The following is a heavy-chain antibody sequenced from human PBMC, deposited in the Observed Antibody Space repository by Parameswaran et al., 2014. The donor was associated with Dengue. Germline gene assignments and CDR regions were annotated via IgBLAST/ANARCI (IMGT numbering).Heavy chain of an antibody. Sequence: VRQAPGKGLEWVGRIKSKTDGGTTDYAAPVKGRFTISRDDSKNTLYLQMNSLKTEDTAVYYCTTQDLGDAFDIWGQGTMVTVSS. V-gene: IGHV3-15*01. D-gene: IGHD7-27*01. CDR2: IKSKTDGGTT. J-gene: IGHJ3*02. CDR3: TTQDLGDAFDI.